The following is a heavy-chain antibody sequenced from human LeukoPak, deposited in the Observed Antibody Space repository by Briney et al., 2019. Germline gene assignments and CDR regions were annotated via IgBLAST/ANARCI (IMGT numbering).Heavy chain of an antibody. V-gene: IGHV3-48*01. CDR1: GFTFSTYD. J-gene: IGHJ4*02. CDR2: ISTSSSTT. D-gene: IGHD6-19*01. CDR3: ARRLRSGWYYFDY. Sequence: GGSLRLSCAASGFTFSTYDMNWVRQAPGKGLEWVSYISTSSSTTYYADSVKGRFTISRDNAKKSLFLQMNSLRAEDTAVYYCARRLRSGWYYFDYWGQGTLVTVSS.